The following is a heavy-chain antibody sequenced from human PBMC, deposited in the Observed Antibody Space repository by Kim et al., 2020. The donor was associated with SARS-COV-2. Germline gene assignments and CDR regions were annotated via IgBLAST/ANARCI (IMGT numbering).Heavy chain of an antibody. CDR3: ATAFPITMVRGVIRNYYYYYGMDV. V-gene: IGHV1-24*01. CDR2: FDPEDGET. Sequence: ASVKVPCKVSGYTLTELSMHWVRQAPGKGLEWMGGFDPEDGETIYAQKFQGRVTMTEDTTTDTAYMELSSLRSEDTAVYYCATAFPITMVRGVIRNYYYYYGMDVWGQGTTVTVSS. J-gene: IGHJ6*02. CDR1: GYTLTELS. D-gene: IGHD3-10*01.